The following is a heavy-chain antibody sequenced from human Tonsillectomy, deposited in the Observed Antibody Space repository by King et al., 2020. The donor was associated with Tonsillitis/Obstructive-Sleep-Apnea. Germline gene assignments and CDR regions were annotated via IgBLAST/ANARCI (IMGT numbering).Heavy chain of an antibody. CDR3: TTPRDY. CDR1: GLTVSNDW. J-gene: IGHJ4*02. CDR2: NKRKTAGGTT. Sequence: VQLVESGGGLVKPGGSLRLSCAASGLTVSNDWMRWVRQAPGKGLEWVGRNKRKTAGGTTDYAAPVKGRFTISRDDSKNTLYLQMNSLKTEDTAVYYCTTPRDYWGQGTLVTVSS. V-gene: IGHV3-15*01.